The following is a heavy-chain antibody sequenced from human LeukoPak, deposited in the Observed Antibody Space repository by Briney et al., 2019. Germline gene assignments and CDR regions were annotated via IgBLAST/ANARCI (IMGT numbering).Heavy chain of an antibody. J-gene: IGHJ4*02. Sequence: GGSLRLSCVGSGLSFRSFAMTWVRQAPGKGLEWVSEITGGGGANHADSVKGRFTISRDNSQNTLYLQMTSLRAEDTAIYFCAKERGMVSQTSGFDRWGPETLVTVSS. CDR2: ITGGGGA. D-gene: IGHD3-16*01. CDR1: GLSFRSFA. CDR3: AKERGMVSQTSGFDR. V-gene: IGHV3-23*01.